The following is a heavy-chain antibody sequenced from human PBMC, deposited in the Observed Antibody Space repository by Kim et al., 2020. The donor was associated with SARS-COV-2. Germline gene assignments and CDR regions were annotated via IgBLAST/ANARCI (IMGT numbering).Heavy chain of an antibody. CDR3: VRDFSGWSRDL. V-gene: IGHV3-7*01. CDR2: IKEDGSQK. D-gene: IGHD6-19*01. J-gene: IGHJ5*02. CDR1: GFTFKNAW. Sequence: GGSLRLSCAASGFTFKNAWMSWVRQAPGKGLEWVANIKEDGSQKYYVESVKGRFTISRDNAKNSLSLQMNSLRVEDTALYYCVRDFSGWSRDLWGQGTLVTVSS.